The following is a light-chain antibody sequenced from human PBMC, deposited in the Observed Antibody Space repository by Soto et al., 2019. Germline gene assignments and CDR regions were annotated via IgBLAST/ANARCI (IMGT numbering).Light chain of an antibody. J-gene: IGKJ4*01. V-gene: IGKV4-1*01. CDR2: WAS. CDR3: QQYYSMPLT. Sequence: DIVMSQSTDSLAASLGERATISCKSSQSVLYDSNNTNYLAWYQQKPGQPPKLLIYWASTRESGVPDRFSGRGSWTDFTLSITSLQAEDVAVYYCQQYYSMPLTFGGGTKVEIK. CDR1: QSVLYDSNNTNY.